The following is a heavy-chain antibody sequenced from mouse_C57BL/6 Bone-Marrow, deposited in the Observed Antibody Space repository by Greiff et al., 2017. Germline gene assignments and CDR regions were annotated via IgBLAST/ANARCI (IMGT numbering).Heavy chain of an antibody. D-gene: IGHD3-2*02. J-gene: IGHJ2*01. V-gene: IGHV1-64*01. CDR2: IHPNSGST. Sequence: QVQLQQSGAELVKPGASVKLSCKASGYTFTSYWMHWVKQRPGQGLEWIGMIHPNSGSTNYNEKFKSKATLTVDKSSSTAYMQLSSLTSEDSAVYYCARSGPPHCYFDYWGQGTTLTVSS. CDR3: ARSGPPHCYFDY. CDR1: GYTFTSYW.